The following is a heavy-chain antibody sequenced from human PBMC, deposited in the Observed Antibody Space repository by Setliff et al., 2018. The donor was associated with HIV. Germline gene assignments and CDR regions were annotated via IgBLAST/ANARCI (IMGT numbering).Heavy chain of an antibody. V-gene: IGHV4-61*05. CDR2: IYTTGIT. J-gene: IGHJ6*03. Sequence: SETLSLTCTVSGGSISSSSDYWGWIRQPPGKGLEWIGYIYTTGITNYIPSLKSRVTISLDTSKNQFSLKLTSVTAADTAVYCCARGPRPVDVDYYYMDVWGKGTTVTVS. CDR1: GGSISSSSDY. CDR3: ARGPRPVDVDYYYMDV.